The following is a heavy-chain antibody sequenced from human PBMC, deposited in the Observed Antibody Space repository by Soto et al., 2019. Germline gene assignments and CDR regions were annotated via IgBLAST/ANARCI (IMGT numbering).Heavy chain of an antibody. J-gene: IGHJ3*02. CDR3: AKATATGGGAFDI. V-gene: IGHV3-23*01. D-gene: IGHD2-8*02. Sequence: GGSLRLSCAASGFICSSYDMSWVRQAPGKGLEWVSTILVDGRTFYVDSVKGRFTTSRDSSQNTVYLQMNSLTAGDTALYYCAKATATGGGAFDICGQGTMVTVSS. CDR1: GFICSSYD. CDR2: ILVDGRT.